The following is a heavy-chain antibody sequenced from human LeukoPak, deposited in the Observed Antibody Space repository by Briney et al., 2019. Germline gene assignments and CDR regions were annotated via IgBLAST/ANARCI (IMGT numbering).Heavy chain of an antibody. CDR3: AILGYCSSTSCYSDAFDI. CDR2: IYYSGST. Sequence: KPSETLSLTCTVSGGSVSSSSYYWGWIRQPPGKGLEWIGSIYYSGSTYYNPSLKSRVTISVDTSKNQFSLKLSSVTAADTAVYYCAILGYCSSTSCYSDAFDIWGQGTMVTVSS. D-gene: IGHD2-2*01. CDR1: GGSVSSSSYY. V-gene: IGHV4-39*07. J-gene: IGHJ3*02.